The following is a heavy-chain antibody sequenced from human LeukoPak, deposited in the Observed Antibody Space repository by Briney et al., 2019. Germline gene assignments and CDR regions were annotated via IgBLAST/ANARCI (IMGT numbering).Heavy chain of an antibody. J-gene: IGHJ4*02. V-gene: IGHV3-7*01. CDR2: IKQDGSEK. CDR3: ARDGLPFDF. Sequence: GGSLRLSCAASGFRFSSYWMSWVRQAPGKGLGWVANIKQDGSEKYYVDSVKGRFTISRDNAKNSLYLQMNSLRAEDTAVYFCARDGLPFDFWGQGTLVTVSS. D-gene: IGHD5-12*01. CDR1: GFRFSSYW.